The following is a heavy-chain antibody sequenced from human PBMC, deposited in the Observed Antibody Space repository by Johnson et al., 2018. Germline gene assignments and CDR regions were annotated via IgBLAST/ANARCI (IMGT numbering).Heavy chain of an antibody. D-gene: IGHD6-19*01. V-gene: IGHV3-7*01. Sequence: VQLVQSWGGLVQPGGSLRLSCAASGFTFSSYWMSWVRQGPGKGLEWVANIKQDGSEKYYVDSVKGRFTISRDNAKNSLYLQMNSLGPEDTAVYYCAREGFSSGRAGVFDIWGQGTLVTVSS. CDR3: AREGFSSGRAGVFDI. CDR1: GFTFSSYW. CDR2: IKQDGSEK. J-gene: IGHJ3*02.